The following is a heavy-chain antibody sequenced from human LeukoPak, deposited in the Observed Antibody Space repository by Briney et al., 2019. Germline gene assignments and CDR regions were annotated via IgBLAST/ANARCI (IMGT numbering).Heavy chain of an antibody. CDR3: AKDPDIPDMLVVVTPPNFDY. D-gene: IGHD3-22*01. CDR2: ISGSGGST. CDR1: GFTFSSYA. Sequence: PGGSLRLSCAASGFTFSSYAMSWVRQAPGKGLEWVSAISGSGGSTYYADSVKGRFTISRDNSKNTLYLQMNSLRAEDTAVYYCAKDPDIPDMLVVVTPPNFDYWGQGTLVTVSS. V-gene: IGHV3-23*01. J-gene: IGHJ4*02.